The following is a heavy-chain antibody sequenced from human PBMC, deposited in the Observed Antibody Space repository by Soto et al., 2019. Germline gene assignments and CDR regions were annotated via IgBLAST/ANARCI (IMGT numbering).Heavy chain of an antibody. CDR3: ARGGFTDRVVAAHTRRSGWFDP. J-gene: IGHJ5*02. CDR2: IYHSGST. D-gene: IGHD2-15*01. V-gene: IGHV4-4*02. CDR1: GGSISSSNW. Sequence: SETLSLTCAVSGGSISSSNWWSWVRQPPGKGLEWIGEIYHSGSTNYNPSLKSRVTISVDTSKNQFSLKLSSVTAADTAVYYCARGGFTDRVVAAHTRRSGWFDPWGQGTLVTVSS.